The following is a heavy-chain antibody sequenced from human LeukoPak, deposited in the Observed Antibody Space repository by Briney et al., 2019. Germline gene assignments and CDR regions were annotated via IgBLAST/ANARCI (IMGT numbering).Heavy chain of an antibody. V-gene: IGHV5-51*01. CDR3: ASAGYCSSTSCYGFDY. D-gene: IGHD2-2*01. CDR2: TFAGYSYT. Sequence: GESLKISCQSSGYNFTPYWIVWVRQMPGKGLEWMGITFAGYSYTIYSPSFQGQVTISVDKSISTAYLQWSSLKASDTAMYYCASAGYCSSTSCYGFDYWGQGTLVTVSS. J-gene: IGHJ4*02. CDR1: GYNFTPYW.